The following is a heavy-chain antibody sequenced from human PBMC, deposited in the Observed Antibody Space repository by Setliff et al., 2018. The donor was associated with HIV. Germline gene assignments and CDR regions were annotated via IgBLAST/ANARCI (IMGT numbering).Heavy chain of an antibody. CDR3: ARERSGYDVLTGYPNDAFDI. D-gene: IGHD3-9*01. V-gene: IGHV4-39*02. J-gene: IGHJ3*02. CDR1: GDSISRNNYY. Sequence: KTSETLSLTCSVSGDSISRNNYYWGWTRQSPGKGLEWVGSISSSGGTSYSAASLKSRVTLSIDTSKNQFSLKLSSVTAADTAVYYCARERSGYDVLTGYPNDAFDIWGQGTMVTVSS. CDR2: ISSSGGT.